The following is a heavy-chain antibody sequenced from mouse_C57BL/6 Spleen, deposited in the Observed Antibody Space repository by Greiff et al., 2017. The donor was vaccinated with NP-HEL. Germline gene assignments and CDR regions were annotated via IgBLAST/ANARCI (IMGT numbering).Heavy chain of an antibody. Sequence: QVQLQQSGPELVKPGASVKISCKASGYAFSSSWMNWVKQRPGKGLEWIGRLYPCDVAPPSPGKFKGKAPLTAYKSSSTAYMQLSSLTSEDSAVYFCARTLYYYGSSLYWYFDVWGTGTTVTVSS. J-gene: IGHJ1*03. V-gene: IGHV1-82*01. D-gene: IGHD1-1*01. CDR2: LYPCDVAP. CDR1: GYAFSSSW. CDR3: ARTLYYYGSSLYWYFDV.